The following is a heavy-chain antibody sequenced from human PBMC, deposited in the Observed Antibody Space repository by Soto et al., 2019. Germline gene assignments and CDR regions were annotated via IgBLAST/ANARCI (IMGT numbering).Heavy chain of an antibody. CDR2: IYYSGNT. CDR1: CGSISSGGYY. V-gene: IGHV4-31*03. CDR3: ARDAAEINSYYIDF. J-gene: IGHJ4*02. Sequence: PSETLSLTCTVSCGSISSGGYYWNWIRQHPVKGLEWIGYIYYSGNTYYNPSLKSRVTISVDTSKNQFSLRLSSVTAADTAVYNYARDAAEINSYYIDFWGQGVLVTVSS. D-gene: IGHD3-16*01.